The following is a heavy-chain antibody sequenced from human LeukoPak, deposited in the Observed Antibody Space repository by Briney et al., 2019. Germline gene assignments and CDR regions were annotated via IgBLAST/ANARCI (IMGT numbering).Heavy chain of an antibody. CDR1: GFIFSNYS. V-gene: IGHV3-21*06. D-gene: IGHD1-26*01. CDR2: ISGSSYYI. Sequence: PGGSLRLSCAASGFIFSNYSMNWVRQAPGKGLEWVSSISGSSYYIYYADSVKGRFTISRDNAKNSLYLQMDSLRVEDTAEYYXXXXPYSGNYGAYYYYYMDVWGKGTTVTVSS. J-gene: IGHJ6*03. CDR3: XXXPYSGNYGAYYYYYMDV.